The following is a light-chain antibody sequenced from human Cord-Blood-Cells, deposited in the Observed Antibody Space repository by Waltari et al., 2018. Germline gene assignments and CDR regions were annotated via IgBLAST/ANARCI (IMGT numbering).Light chain of an antibody. Sequence: QSALTQPASVSGSPGQSITISCTGTSSDVGGYNYVSWYQQHPGQAPKLMIYDVSNRPSVVSNRFSGSQSGNTASLTISGLQAEDEADYYCSSYTSSSTYVFGTGTKVTVL. CDR3: SSYTSSSTYV. V-gene: IGLV2-14*03. J-gene: IGLJ1*01. CDR2: DVS. CDR1: SSDVGGYNY.